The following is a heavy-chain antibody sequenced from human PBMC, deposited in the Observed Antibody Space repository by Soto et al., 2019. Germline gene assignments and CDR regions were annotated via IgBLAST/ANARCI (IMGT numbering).Heavy chain of an antibody. CDR1: GGSMSSYY. Sequence: QVQLQESGPGLVKPSETLSLTCTVSGGSMSSYYWSWIRQPAGKGLEWIGRIYTSGSTNYNLSLKSRVTMSIDTSKNQFALKLSSVTAADTAGYYCARGSGIYGFDIWGQGTMVTVSS. J-gene: IGHJ3*02. CDR2: IYTSGST. CDR3: ARGSGIYGFDI. D-gene: IGHD1-26*01. V-gene: IGHV4-4*07.